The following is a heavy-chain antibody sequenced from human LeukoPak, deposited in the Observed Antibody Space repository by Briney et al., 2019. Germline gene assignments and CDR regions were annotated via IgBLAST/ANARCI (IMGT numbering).Heavy chain of an antibody. CDR3: AKGRSHPNLVLDY. V-gene: IGHV3-23*01. CDR1: GFTFSSYA. D-gene: IGHD2-8*02. CDR2: ISGSGGST. J-gene: IGHJ4*02. Sequence: GGSLRLSCAASGFTFSSYAMSWVRQAPGKGLEWVSAISGSGGSTYYADSVKGRFTISRDNSKNTLYLQMNSLRAEDTALYYCAKGRSHPNLVLDYWGQGTLVTVPS.